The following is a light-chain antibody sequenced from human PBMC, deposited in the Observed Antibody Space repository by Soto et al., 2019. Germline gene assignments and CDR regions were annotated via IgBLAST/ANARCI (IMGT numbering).Light chain of an antibody. V-gene: IGLV2-8*02. CDR2: EVS. CDR3: TSYAGTYSFFYV. Sequence: QPALAQPPSASSSPGQAVTISCTGTSSDVGAYNYVSWYQQLPGKAPKLIIYEVSKRPSGVPDRFSGSKSGNTASLTVSGLQAEDEADYYCTSYAGTYSFFYVFGTGTKVTVL. J-gene: IGLJ1*01. CDR1: SSDVGAYNY.